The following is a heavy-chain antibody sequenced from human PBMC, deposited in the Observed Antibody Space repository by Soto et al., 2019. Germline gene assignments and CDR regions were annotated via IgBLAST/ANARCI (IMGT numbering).Heavy chain of an antibody. D-gene: IGHD3-9*01. Sequence: QVQLVQSGAEVKKPGASVKVSCEASGYSFIDYYIHWVRQAPGQGFEWMGRISPKSGGTNYAKKFEGRVTLTWDPSLNTAYRELSSLKSDDTAVYYCARPPGYISDWYYFDLWGQGTRVTVSS. CDR3: ARPPGYISDWYYFDL. V-gene: IGHV1-2*02. CDR2: ISPKSGGT. J-gene: IGHJ4*02. CDR1: GYSFIDYY.